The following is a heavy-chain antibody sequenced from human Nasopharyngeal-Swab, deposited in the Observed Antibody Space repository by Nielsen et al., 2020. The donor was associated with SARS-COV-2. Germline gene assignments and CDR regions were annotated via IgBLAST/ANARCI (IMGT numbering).Heavy chain of an antibody. D-gene: IGHD3-3*01. J-gene: IGHJ6*03. CDR1: GYTFTSYD. Sequence: ASVQVSCKASGYTFTSYDLSWVRQAPGHGLEWMGWISAYNGNTNYAQKLQGRVTMTTDTSTSTAYMELRSLRSDDTAVYYCARGAYDCWSALYYYYYMDVWGKGTTVTVSS. CDR3: ARGAYDCWSALYYYYYMDV. V-gene: IGHV1-18*01. CDR2: ISAYNGNT.